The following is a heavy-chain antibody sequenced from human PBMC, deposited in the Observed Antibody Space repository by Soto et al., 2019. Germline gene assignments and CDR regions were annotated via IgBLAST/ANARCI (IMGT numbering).Heavy chain of an antibody. D-gene: IGHD3-22*01. CDR2: ISWDGGST. CDR1: GFTFDDYA. CDR3: AKEYRRRDSSQGVDY. J-gene: IGHJ4*02. Sequence: GGPLRLSCAASGFTFDDYAMHWVRQAPGKGLEWVSLISWDGGSTYYADSVKGRFTISRDNSKNSLYLQMNSLRAEDTALYYCAKEYRRRDSSQGVDYWGQGTLVTVSS. V-gene: IGHV3-43D*04.